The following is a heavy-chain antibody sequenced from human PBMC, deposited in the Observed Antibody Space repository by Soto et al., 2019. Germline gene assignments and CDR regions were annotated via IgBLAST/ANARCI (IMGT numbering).Heavy chain of an antibody. J-gene: IGHJ3*02. V-gene: IGHV1-24*01. CDR2: FDPEDGET. Sequence: ASVKVSCKVSGYTLTELSMHWVRQAPGKGLEWMGGFDPEDGETIYAQKFQGRVTMTEDTSTDTAYMELSSLRSEDTAVYYCATGRHSSSWYEPLDAFDIWGQGTMVTVSS. D-gene: IGHD6-13*01. CDR1: GYTLTELS. CDR3: ATGRHSSSWYEPLDAFDI.